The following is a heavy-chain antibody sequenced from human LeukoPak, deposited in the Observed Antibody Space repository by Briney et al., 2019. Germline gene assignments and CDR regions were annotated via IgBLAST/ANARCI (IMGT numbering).Heavy chain of an antibody. V-gene: IGHV3-48*03. CDR1: GITFSSAE. D-gene: IGHD6-13*01. J-gene: IGHJ6*02. CDR3: AKDRGIFTRYYYAMDV. CDR2: ISSSGTTI. Sequence: GGSLRLSCVASGITFSSAEMNWVRQAPGKGLEWISYISSSGTTIHYADSVKGRSTVSRDNGEHSLYLQMTSLRAEDTGVYYCAKDRGIFTRYYYAMDVWGQGTTVTVSS.